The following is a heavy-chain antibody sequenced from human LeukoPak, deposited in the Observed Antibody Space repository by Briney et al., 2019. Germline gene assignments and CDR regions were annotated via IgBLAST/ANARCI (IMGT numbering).Heavy chain of an antibody. Sequence: SETLSLTCTVSGDSISSYYWSWIRQPAGKGLEWIGRIYTSGSTNYNPSLKSRVTMSVDTSKNQFSLKLSSVTAADTAVYYCASVSSSWYYFDYWGQGTLVTVSS. CDR2: IYTSGST. CDR3: ASVSSSWYYFDY. CDR1: GDSISSYY. D-gene: IGHD6-13*01. V-gene: IGHV4-4*07. J-gene: IGHJ4*02.